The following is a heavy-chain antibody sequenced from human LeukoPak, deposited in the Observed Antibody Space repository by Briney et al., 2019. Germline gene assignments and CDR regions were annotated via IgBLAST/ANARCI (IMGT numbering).Heavy chain of an antibody. D-gene: IGHD2-2*01. V-gene: IGHV1-18*01. CDR1: GYTFTSYG. Sequence: ASVKVSCKASGYTFTSYGISWVRQAPGQGLEWMGWISAYNGNTNYAQKLQGRVTMTTDTSTSTAYMELRSLRSVDTAVYYCARPTPPYCSSTSCLPPDYWGQGTLVTVSS. CDR2: ISAYNGNT. J-gene: IGHJ4*02. CDR3: ARPTPPYCSSTSCLPPDY.